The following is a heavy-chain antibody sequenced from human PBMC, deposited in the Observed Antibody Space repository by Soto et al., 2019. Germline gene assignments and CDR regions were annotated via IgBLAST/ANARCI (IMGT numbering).Heavy chain of an antibody. D-gene: IGHD3-3*01. CDR1: GGTFSSYA. V-gene: IGHV1-69*13. J-gene: IGHJ6*02. Sequence: SVKVSCKASGGTFSSYAISWVRQAPGQGLEWMGGIIPIFGTANYAQKFQGRVTITADESTSTAYMELSSLRSEDTAVYYCARVERLRFLDHGMDVWGQGTTVTVSS. CDR3: ARVERLRFLDHGMDV. CDR2: IIPIFGTA.